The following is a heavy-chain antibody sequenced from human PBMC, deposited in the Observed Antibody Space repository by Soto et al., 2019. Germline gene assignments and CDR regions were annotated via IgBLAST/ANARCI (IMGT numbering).Heavy chain of an antibody. CDR3: ARVERGTATTVVDAFDI. V-gene: IGHV4-34*01. J-gene: IGHJ3*02. CDR2: MSHSGGT. CDR1: GGSVSSGSYY. D-gene: IGHD1-1*01. Sequence: QVQLQQWGAGLLKPSETLSLTCAVYGGSVSSGSYYWSWIRQPPGKGLEWIGEMSHSGGTHFNPSLQSPVTLSVDTSKNQFSLKMSSVTAADTALYYCARVERGTATTVVDAFDIWGPGTMVTVSS.